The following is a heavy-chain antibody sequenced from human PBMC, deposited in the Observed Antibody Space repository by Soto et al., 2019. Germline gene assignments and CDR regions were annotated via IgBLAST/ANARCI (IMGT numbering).Heavy chain of an antibody. CDR2: MNDGGERR. D-gene: IGHD3-3*01. V-gene: IGHV3-23*01. CDR1: GFRFSTYA. CDR3: VGFLEQSKIFEY. Sequence: PGGSLRLSCAASGFRFSTYAMGWVRQAPGKGLEWLSVMNDGGERRYYVDSMQGRFTISRDNSKNTLYLQMNSLRAEDTAVYYCVGFLEQSKIFEYWGQGTQVTVSS. J-gene: IGHJ4*02.